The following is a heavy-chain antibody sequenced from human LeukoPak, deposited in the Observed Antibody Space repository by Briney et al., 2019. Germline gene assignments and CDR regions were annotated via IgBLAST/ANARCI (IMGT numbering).Heavy chain of an antibody. V-gene: IGHV3-53*01. D-gene: IGHD1-1*01. CDR1: GFTVSSNY. CDR3: ARQYNWNDRYFDY. J-gene: IGHJ4*02. Sequence: PGGSLRLSCAASGFTVSSNYMSWVRQAPGKGLEWVSVIYSGGSTYYADSVKGRFTISRDNSKNTLYLQRNSLRAEDTAVYYCARQYNWNDRYFDYWGQGTLVTVSS. CDR2: IYSGGST.